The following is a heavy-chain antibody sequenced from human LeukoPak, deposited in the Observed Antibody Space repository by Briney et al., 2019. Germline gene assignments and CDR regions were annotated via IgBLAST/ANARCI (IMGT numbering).Heavy chain of an antibody. CDR2: IIPILGIA. D-gene: IGHD3-22*01. CDR1: GGTFSSYT. CDR3: ARAGSSGYYPDY. V-gene: IGHV1-69*02. J-gene: IGHJ4*02. Sequence: ASVKVSCKASGGTFSSYTISWVRQATGQGLEWMGRIIPILGIANYAQKFQGRVTITADKSTSTAYMELSSLRSEDTAVYYCARAGSSGYYPDYWGQGTLVTVSS.